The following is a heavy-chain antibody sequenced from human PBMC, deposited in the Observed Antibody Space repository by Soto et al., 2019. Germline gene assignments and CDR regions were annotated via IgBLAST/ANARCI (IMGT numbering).Heavy chain of an antibody. V-gene: IGHV5-10-1*01. D-gene: IGHD3-10*01. Sequence: PGESLKISCKGSGYSFTSYWISWVRQMPGKGLEWMGRIDPSDSYTNYSPSFQGHVTISADKSISTAYLQWSSLKASDTAMYYCARHPGGFFPPVYYYYGMDVWGQGTTVTVSS. CDR1: GYSFTSYW. CDR3: ARHPGGFFPPVYYYYGMDV. CDR2: IDPSDSYT. J-gene: IGHJ6*02.